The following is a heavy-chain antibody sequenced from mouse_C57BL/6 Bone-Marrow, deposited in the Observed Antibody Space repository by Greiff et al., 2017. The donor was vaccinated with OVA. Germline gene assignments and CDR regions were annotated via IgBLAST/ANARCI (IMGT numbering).Heavy chain of an antibody. J-gene: IGHJ2*01. Sequence: EVKVVESGGGLVQPGGSMKLSCAASGFTFSDAWMDWVRQSPEKGLEWVAEIRNKANNHATYYAESVKGRFTISRDDSKSSVYLQMNSLRAEDTGIYYCTRITTVGRDYFDYWGQGTTLTVSS. V-gene: IGHV6-6*01. CDR1: GFTFSDAW. CDR3: TRITTVGRDYFDY. CDR2: IRNKANNHAT. D-gene: IGHD1-1*01.